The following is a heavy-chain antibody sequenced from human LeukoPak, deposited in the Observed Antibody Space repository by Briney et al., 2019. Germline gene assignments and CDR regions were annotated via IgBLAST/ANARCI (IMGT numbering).Heavy chain of an antibody. CDR3: ARVEPTKSDDC. Sequence: GGSLRLSCAASGFTFSSYAMSWVRQAPGKGLEWVSLISGSGASTYYADSVRGQFTISRDNSKNTLYLQMNSLRAEDTAVYYCARVEPTKSDDCWGQGTLVTVSS. V-gene: IGHV3-23*01. J-gene: IGHJ4*02. D-gene: IGHD1-14*01. CDR2: ISGSGAST. CDR1: GFTFSSYA.